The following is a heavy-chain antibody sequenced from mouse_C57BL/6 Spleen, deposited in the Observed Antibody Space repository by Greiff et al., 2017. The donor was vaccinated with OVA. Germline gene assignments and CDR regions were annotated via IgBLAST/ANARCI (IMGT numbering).Heavy chain of an antibody. CDR1: GYTFTSYW. Sequence: QVQLQQPGAELVMPGASVKLSCKASGYTFTSYWMHWVKQRPGQGLEWIGEIDPSDSYTNYNQKFKGKSTLTVDKSSSTAYMQLSSLTSDDSAVYYCARSGSSPYYFDYWGQGTTLTVSS. CDR2: IDPSDSYT. CDR3: ARSGSSPYYFDY. V-gene: IGHV1-69*01. J-gene: IGHJ2*01. D-gene: IGHD1-1*01.